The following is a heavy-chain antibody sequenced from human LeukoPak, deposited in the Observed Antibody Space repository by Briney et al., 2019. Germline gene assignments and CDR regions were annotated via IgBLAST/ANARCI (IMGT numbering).Heavy chain of an antibody. CDR3: AKGWGGGYYFDY. CDR1: GFTFSDYG. J-gene: IGHJ4*02. V-gene: IGHV3-23*01. D-gene: IGHD3-10*01. CDR2: ISDGGSFT. Sequence: GGSLRLSCAASGFTFSDYGMTWVRQAPGKGLEWVSTISDGGSFTYYADSVKGRFTISRDNSKNTLYLQMNSLRAEDTAVYYCAKGWGGGYYFDYWGQGTLVTVSS.